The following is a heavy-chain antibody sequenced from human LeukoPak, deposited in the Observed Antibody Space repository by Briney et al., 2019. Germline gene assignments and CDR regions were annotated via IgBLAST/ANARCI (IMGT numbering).Heavy chain of an antibody. CDR2: ISYDGSNK. J-gene: IGHJ3*02. CDR1: GFTFSSYA. V-gene: IGHV3-30*04. D-gene: IGHD4-17*01. Sequence: PGGSLRLSCAASGFTFSSYAMHWVRQAPGKGLEWVAVISYDGSNKYYADSVKGRFTISRDNSKNTLYLQMNSLRAEDTAVYYCAREGEYGDYVWNGAFDIRSQGTMVTVSS. CDR3: AREGEYGDYVWNGAFDI.